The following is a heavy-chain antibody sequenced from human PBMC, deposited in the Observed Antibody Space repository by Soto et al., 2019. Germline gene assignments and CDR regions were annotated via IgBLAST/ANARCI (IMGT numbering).Heavy chain of an antibody. CDR1: GYTFTSYD. D-gene: IGHD6-13*01. V-gene: IGHV1-8*01. CDR2: MNPNRGNT. J-gene: IGHJ6*03. CDR3: ARGTTGYSSSWDYYYYYMDV. Sequence: ASVKVSCQASGYTFTSYDINWVRQATGQGLEWMGWMNPNRGNTGYAQKFQGRVTMTRNTSISTAYMELSSLRSEDTAVYYCARGTTGYSSSWDYYYYYMDVWGKGTTVTVSS.